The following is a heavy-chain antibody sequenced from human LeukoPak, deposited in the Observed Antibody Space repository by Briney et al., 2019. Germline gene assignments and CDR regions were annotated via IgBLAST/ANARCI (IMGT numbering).Heavy chain of an antibody. CDR3: ARVVGDCGGNPWAFDI. CDR2: INHSGST. Sequence: TSETLSLTCAVYGGSFSGYYWSWIRQPPGKGLEWIGEINHSGSTNYNPSLKSRVTISVDTSKNQFSLKLSSVTAADTAVYYCARVVGDCGGNPWAFDIWGQGTMVTVSS. V-gene: IGHV4-34*01. D-gene: IGHD4-23*01. CDR1: GGSFSGYY. J-gene: IGHJ3*02.